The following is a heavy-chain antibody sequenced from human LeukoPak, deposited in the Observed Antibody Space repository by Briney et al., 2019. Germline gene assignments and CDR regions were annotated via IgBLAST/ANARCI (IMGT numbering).Heavy chain of an antibody. D-gene: IGHD6-19*01. J-gene: IGHJ4*02. V-gene: IGHV3-23*01. Sequence: GRSLRLSCAASGFTFSSYAMSWVCQAPGKGLEWVSAISGSGGSTYYADSVKGRFTISRDNSKNTLYLQMNSLRAEDTALYYCAKDMRPSIAVAGTFVFYYWGQGTLVTVSS. CDR1: GFTFSSYA. CDR3: AKDMRPSIAVAGTFVFYY. CDR2: ISGSGGST.